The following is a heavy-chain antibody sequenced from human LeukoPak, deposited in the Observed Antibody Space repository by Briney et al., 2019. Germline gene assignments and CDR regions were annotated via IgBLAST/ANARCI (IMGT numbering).Heavy chain of an antibody. Sequence: GGSLRLSCPASGFTFSDYYMGWIRQAPAKGLEWVASISSNSAVLFYADSVKGRFTISRDNAKKSLYLQMDSLRGEDTAVYYCAREVISSGGAFDIWGQGTMVTVSS. D-gene: IGHD3-10*01. V-gene: IGHV3-11*01. CDR3: AREVISSGGAFDI. CDR1: GFTFSDYY. CDR2: ISSNSAVL. J-gene: IGHJ3*02.